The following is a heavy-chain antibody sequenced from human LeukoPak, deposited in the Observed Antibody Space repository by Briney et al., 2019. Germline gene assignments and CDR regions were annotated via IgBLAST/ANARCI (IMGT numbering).Heavy chain of an antibody. CDR1: GFTFSSYA. D-gene: IGHD5-24*01. Sequence: PGGSLRLSCAASGFTFSSYAMSWVRQAPGKGLEWVSVIVGNGGGIAYADSVKGRFTISRDNSNNILYLQMNSLRADDTAVYYCAKDRIPDGHYSIDFWGQGILVTVSS. CDR2: IVGNGGGI. CDR3: AKDRIPDGHYSIDF. V-gene: IGHV3-23*01. J-gene: IGHJ4*02.